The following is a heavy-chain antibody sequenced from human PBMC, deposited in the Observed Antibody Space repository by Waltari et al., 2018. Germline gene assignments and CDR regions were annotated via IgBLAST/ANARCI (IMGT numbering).Heavy chain of an antibody. J-gene: IGHJ4*02. D-gene: IGHD6-13*01. CDR3: ANAGGVAAAGPT. CDR1: GGSISSSNW. V-gene: IGHV4-4*02. CDR2: IYHSGTT. Sequence: QVQLQESGPGLVKPSGTLSLTCAVSGGSISSSNWGSWVRQPPGKGLEWIGEIYHSGTTNYKPSLKSRVTISVDKSKNQFSLKLSSVTAADTAVYYCANAGGVAAAGPTWGQGTLVTVSS.